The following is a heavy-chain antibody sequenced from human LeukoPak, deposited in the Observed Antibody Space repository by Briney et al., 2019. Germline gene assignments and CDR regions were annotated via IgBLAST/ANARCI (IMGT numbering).Heavy chain of an antibody. D-gene: IGHD6-13*01. Sequence: GASVKVSCKASGYTFTSYDINWVRQATGQGLEWMGWISAYNGNTNYAQKLQGRVTMTTDTSTSTAYMELRSLRSDDTAVYYCARVLLAAAPCDYWGQGTLVTVSS. CDR1: GYTFTSYD. CDR3: ARVLLAAAPCDY. J-gene: IGHJ4*02. V-gene: IGHV1-18*01. CDR2: ISAYNGNT.